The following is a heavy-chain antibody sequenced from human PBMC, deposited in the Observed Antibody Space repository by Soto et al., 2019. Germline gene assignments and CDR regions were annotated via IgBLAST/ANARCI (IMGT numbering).Heavy chain of an antibody. CDR1: GYTFTGYY. Sequence: ASVKVSCTASGYTFTGYYMHWVRQAPGQGLEWMGWINPNSGGTNYAQKFQGWVTMTRDTSISTAYMELSRLRSDDTAVYYCARDRGSGWYPPSYYYGMDVWGQGTTVTSP. CDR2: INPNSGGT. J-gene: IGHJ6*02. V-gene: IGHV1-2*04. CDR3: ARDRGSGWYPPSYYYGMDV. D-gene: IGHD6-19*01.